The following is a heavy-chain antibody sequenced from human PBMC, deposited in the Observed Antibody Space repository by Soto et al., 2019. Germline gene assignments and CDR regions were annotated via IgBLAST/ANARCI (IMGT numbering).Heavy chain of an antibody. CDR1: GFTFDDYA. J-gene: IGHJ1*01. V-gene: IGHV3-9*01. D-gene: IGHD6-13*01. CDR3: VKDESINWYSGHFRH. Sequence: SLRLSCAASGFTFDDYAMHWVRQVPGKGLEWVSGINWNSGSIGYGDSVKGRFAISRDNAKDSLHLQMNSLSAEDTAFYYCVKDESINWYSGHFRHWGQGTLVTVSS. CDR2: INWNSGSI.